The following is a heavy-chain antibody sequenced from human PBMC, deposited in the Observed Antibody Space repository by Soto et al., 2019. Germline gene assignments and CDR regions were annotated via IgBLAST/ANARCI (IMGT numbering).Heavy chain of an antibody. D-gene: IGHD5-12*01. CDR1: GGSINSGDYY. CDR3: ARLYTGYEAFDY. CDR2: IYYSGST. J-gene: IGHJ4*02. Sequence: SETLSLTCSVSGGSINSGDYYWSWIRQSPGKGLEWIGYIYYSGSTYYNPSLKSRSTISIDTSKNQFFLDVDSVTAADTAVYYCARLYTGYEAFDYWGLGTLVTVSS. V-gene: IGHV4-30-4*01.